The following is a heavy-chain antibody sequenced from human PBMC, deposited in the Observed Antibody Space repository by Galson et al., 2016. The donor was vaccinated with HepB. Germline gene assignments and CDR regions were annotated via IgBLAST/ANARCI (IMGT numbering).Heavy chain of an antibody. Sequence: SETLSLTCTVSGDYISGYYWSWIRQSPGKGLEWIAYMYSTGTTSYHPSLNGRVTISIDMSKNQFSLKLNSVTAADTAMYYCARLSSGLKPPFDYWGQGILVTVAS. D-gene: IGHD3-22*01. CDR1: GDYISGYY. J-gene: IGHJ4*02. CDR2: MYSTGTT. CDR3: ARLSSGLKPPFDY. V-gene: IGHV4-59*01.